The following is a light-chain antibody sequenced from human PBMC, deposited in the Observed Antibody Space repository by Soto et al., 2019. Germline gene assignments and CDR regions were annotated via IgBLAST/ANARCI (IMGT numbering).Light chain of an antibody. V-gene: IGKV4-1*01. J-gene: IGKJ3*01. CDR2: WAS. CDR3: QQYYSTPLT. CDR1: QSVLSSSNNKNY. Sequence: DIVMTQSPDSLAVSLGERATINCKSSQSVLSSSNNKNYLAWYQQKPGQPPKMLIYWASTRESGVPDRFSGSGSGTDFTLTICSLQAEDVAVYYCQQYYSTPLTFGRGTKVDIK.